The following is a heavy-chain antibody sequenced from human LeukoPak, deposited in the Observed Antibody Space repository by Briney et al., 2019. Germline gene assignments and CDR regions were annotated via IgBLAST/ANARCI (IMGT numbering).Heavy chain of an antibody. Sequence: GGSLRLSYAASGFSFSSYTMNWVRQAPGKGLEWVSIISSSSSYIYYADSVKGRFTISRDNAKNALYLQMNSLRVADTAVYYCARDGRCGGDCYASWGQGTLVTVSS. CDR2: ISSSSSYI. CDR3: ARDGRCGGDCYAS. D-gene: IGHD2-21*02. CDR1: GFSFSSYT. J-gene: IGHJ4*02. V-gene: IGHV3-21*01.